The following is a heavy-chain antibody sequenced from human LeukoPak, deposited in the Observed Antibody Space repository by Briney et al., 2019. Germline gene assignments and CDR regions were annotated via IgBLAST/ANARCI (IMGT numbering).Heavy chain of an antibody. D-gene: IGHD3-3*01. CDR1: GFTFSSYS. V-gene: IGHV3-48*01. Sequence: GGSLRLSCAASGFTFSSYSMNWVRQAPGKGLEWVSYISSSSSTIYYADSVKGRFTISRDNAKNSLYLQMNSLRAEDTAVYYCARDLEGFLGWGQGTLVTVSS. CDR2: ISSSSSTI. J-gene: IGHJ4*02. CDR3: ARDLEGFLG.